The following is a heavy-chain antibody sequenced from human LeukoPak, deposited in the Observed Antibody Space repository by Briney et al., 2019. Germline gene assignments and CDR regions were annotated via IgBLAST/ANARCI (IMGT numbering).Heavy chain of an antibody. J-gene: IGHJ4*02. CDR1: GFTFSNAW. CDR3: TTGNWGSFSY. V-gene: IGHV3-15*01. Sequence: PGGSLRLSCAASGFTFSNAWMNWVRQAPGKGLEWIGRITSKTDGGTPLYPAPVKGRFTISRDDSKNTLYLQMNSLQTEDTAVYYCTTGNWGSFSYWGQGTLVTVSS. D-gene: IGHD7-27*01. CDR2: ITSKTDGGTP.